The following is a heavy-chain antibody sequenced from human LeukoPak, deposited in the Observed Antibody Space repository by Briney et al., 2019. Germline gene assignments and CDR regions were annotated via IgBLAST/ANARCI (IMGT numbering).Heavy chain of an antibody. CDR2: IYYSGST. CDR3: ARTLRYYDSSGSPGYYYYYGMDV. J-gene: IGHJ6*02. D-gene: IGHD3-22*01. V-gene: IGHV4-39*01. Sequence: PSETLSLTCTVSGGSISSSSYYWGWIRQPPGKGLEWIGSIYYSGSTYYNPSLKSRVTISVDTSKNQFSLKLSSVTAADTAVYYCARTLRYYDSSGSPGYYYYYGMDVWGQGTTVTVSS. CDR1: GGSISSSSYY.